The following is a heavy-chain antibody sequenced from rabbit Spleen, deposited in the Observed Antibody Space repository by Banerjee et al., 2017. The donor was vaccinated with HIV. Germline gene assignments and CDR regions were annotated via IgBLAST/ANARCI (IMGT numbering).Heavy chain of an antibody. Sequence: QEQLVESGGGLVQPGGSLKLSCKASGFDFSNYGVSWVRQAPGKGLEWIGYIDPIFGSTYYASWVNGRFSISRENTQNTVSLQVNSLTAADTATYFCARVSETSGWGEDLWGPGTLVTVS. D-gene: IGHD4-1*01. J-gene: IGHJ4*01. CDR2: IDPIFGST. V-gene: IGHV1S47*01. CDR1: GFDFSNYG. CDR3: ARVSETSGWGEDL.